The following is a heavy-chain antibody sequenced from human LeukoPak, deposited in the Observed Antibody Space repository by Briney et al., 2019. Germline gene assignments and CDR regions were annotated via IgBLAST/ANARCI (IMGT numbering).Heavy chain of an antibody. Sequence: GASVKVSCKASGGTFSSYAISWVRQAPGQGLEWMGGIIPIFGTANYAQKFQGRVTITADESTSTAYMELSSLRSEDTAVYYCARGGDACSGGSCYPLWGQGTLVTVSS. D-gene: IGHD2-15*01. CDR3: ARGGDACSGGSCYPL. CDR2: IIPIFGTA. CDR1: GGTFSSYA. J-gene: IGHJ4*02. V-gene: IGHV1-69*13.